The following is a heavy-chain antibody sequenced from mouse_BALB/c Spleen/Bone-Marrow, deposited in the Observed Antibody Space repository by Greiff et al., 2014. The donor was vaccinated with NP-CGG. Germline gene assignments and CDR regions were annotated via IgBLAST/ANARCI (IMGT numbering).Heavy chain of an antibody. CDR3: SRQDYYGSSPHWYFDV. D-gene: IGHD1-1*01. CDR1: GFTFSSYA. V-gene: IGHV5-9-3*01. CDR2: ISSGGSYT. Sequence: EVNLVESGGGLVKPGGSLKLSCAASGFTFSSYAMSWVRQTPEKRLEWVATISSGGSYTYYADSVKGRFTISRDTAKNTLYLQMSSLSSEDTAMYYCSRQDYYGSSPHWYFDVWGAGTTVTVSS. J-gene: IGHJ1*01.